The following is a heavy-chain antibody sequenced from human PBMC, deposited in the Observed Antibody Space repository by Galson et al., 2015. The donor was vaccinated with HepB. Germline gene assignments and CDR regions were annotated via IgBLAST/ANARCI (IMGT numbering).Heavy chain of an antibody. CDR2: ISTYNGNT. CDR3: ARDGYDSSGYSDY. D-gene: IGHD3-22*01. CDR1: GYTFTSYS. Sequence: SVKVSCKASGYTFTSYSISWVRQAPGQGLEWMGWISTYNGNTNYAQKLQGSVSMTTETSTSTAYMELRSLRSDDTAVYFCARDGYDSSGYSDYWGQGTLVTVSS. J-gene: IGHJ4*02. V-gene: IGHV1-18*01.